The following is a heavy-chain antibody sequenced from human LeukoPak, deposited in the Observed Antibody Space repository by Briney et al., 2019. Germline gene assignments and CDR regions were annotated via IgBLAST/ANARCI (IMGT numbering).Heavy chain of an antibody. CDR1: GGSISSGSYC. CDR3: ARGTSEDYGGNSVPLYFDY. CDR2: IYTSGST. D-gene: IGHD4-23*01. J-gene: IGHJ4*02. V-gene: IGHV4-61*02. Sequence: PSQTLSLTCTVSGGSISSGSYCWSWIRQPAGKGLEWIGRIYTSGSTNYNPSLKSRVTISVDTSKNQFSLKLSSVTAADTAVYYCARGTSEDYGGNSVPLYFDYWGQGTLVTVSS.